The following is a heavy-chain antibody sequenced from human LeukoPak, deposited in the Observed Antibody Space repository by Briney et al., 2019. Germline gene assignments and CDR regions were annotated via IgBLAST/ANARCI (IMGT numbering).Heavy chain of an antibody. D-gene: IGHD4/OR15-4a*01. CDR2: LSAYNGNT. V-gene: IGHV1-18*01. J-gene: IGHJ4*02. CDR3: ARGANGDGRNVFDY. Sequence: ASVKLSCKASGYTFTSYGISWVRQAPGQRLEWMGWLSAYNGNTNYAQHLQGRVTMTTDTSTSTAYMVLRSLRSDDTAVYYCARGANGDGRNVFDYWGQGTLVTVSS. CDR1: GYTFTSYG.